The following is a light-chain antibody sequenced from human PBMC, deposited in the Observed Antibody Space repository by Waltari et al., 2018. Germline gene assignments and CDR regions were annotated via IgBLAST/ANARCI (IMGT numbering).Light chain of an antibody. CDR3: LQYNSHPYS. CDR2: AAS. V-gene: IGKV1-17*01. J-gene: IGKJ2*03. CDR1: QGISTY. Sequence: DILMTQSPSSLSASAGYTVTITCRASQGISTYLNWYQQKPGKAPKRLIYAASSLESGVPSRFSGSGSGTDFTLTISSLQPEDFATYYCLQYNSHPYSFGQGTKVEIK.